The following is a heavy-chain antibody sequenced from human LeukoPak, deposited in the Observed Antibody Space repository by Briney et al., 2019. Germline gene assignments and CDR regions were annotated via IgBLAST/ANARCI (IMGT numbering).Heavy chain of an antibody. D-gene: IGHD2-15*01. V-gene: IGHV5-51*01. Sequence: GESLKISCKGSGYSFTSSWIGWVRQMPGKGLEWMGIIHPGDSDTRYSPSFQGQVTFSADKSISTAYLQWSSLKASDTAIYYCARQALGYCSGGNCYSDYWGQGTLVSVSS. CDR2: IHPGDSDT. CDR1: GYSFTSSW. J-gene: IGHJ4*02. CDR3: ARQALGYCSGGNCYSDY.